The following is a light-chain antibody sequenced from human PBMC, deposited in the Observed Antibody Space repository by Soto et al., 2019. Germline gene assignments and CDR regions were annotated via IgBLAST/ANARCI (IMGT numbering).Light chain of an antibody. V-gene: IGKV3-20*01. J-gene: IGKJ3*01. Sequence: EIVLTHSPGTLSLSPGERATLSCRASQSVSSSHLAWYQQKPGQPPRLLIYGASSRATGIPDRFSGSGSGTHFTLTISRLQPEDFAVYYCQQYGNSPLFTVGPGTKVDIK. CDR3: QQYGNSPLFT. CDR2: GAS. CDR1: QSVSSSH.